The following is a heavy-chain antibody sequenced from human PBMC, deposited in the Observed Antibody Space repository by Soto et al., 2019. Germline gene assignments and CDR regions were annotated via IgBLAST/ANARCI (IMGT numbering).Heavy chain of an antibody. CDR2: IHSDGTST. D-gene: IGHD3-22*01. V-gene: IGHV3-74*01. J-gene: IGHJ4*02. CDR3: AKRDYYDSATFSPLFES. CDR1: GFTFSSYS. Sequence: GGSLRLSCAASGFTFSSYSMHWVRQAPGKGLVWVSHIHSDGTSTSYADSVKGRFTISRDNAKNTLSLQMNSLRAEDTAVYYCAKRDYYDSATFSPLFESWGQGVLVTVSS.